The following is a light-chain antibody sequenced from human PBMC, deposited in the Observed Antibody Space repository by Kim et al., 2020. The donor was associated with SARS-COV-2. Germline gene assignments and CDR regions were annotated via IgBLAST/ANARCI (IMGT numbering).Light chain of an antibody. CDR3: QSYDSSNWV. Sequence: GKTVTISCNRSSGSIASNYVKWYQQRPGSSPTTVIYEDNQRPSGVPDRFSGSIDSSSNSASLTISGLKTEDEADYYCQSYDSSNWVFGGGTKLTVL. CDR1: SGSIASNY. J-gene: IGLJ3*02. V-gene: IGLV6-57*01. CDR2: EDN.